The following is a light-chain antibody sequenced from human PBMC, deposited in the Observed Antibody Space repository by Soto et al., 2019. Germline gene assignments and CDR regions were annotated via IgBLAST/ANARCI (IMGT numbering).Light chain of an antibody. J-gene: IGKJ1*01. Sequence: DSVLTESPITLSLSPGERATLACGASQPVNSNYLAWYHQQRGHAPRLLIYGASRRAKGMPDRFSGSGYGTDEIPPIIRLVHEDFVVYYYQQYDDWSRTFGQGTKVDIK. CDR1: QPVNSNY. CDR2: GAS. V-gene: IGKV3-20*01. CDR3: QQYDDWSRT.